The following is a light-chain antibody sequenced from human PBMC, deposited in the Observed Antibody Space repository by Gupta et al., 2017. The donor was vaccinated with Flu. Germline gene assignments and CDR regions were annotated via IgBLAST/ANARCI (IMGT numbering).Light chain of an antibody. J-gene: IGKJ2*01. V-gene: IGKV1-9*01. CDR2: VAS. CDR1: QGISNY. Sequence: GDRVTITCRASQGISNYLAWYRQKPGKAPNLLIYVASTLQSGVPSRFSGSESGTEFTLTISSLQPEDFATYYCQQVNSYPHTFGQGTKLEIK. CDR3: QQVNSYPHT.